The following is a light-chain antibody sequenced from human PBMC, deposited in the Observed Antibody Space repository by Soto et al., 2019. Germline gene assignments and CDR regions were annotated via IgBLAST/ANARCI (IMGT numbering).Light chain of an antibody. CDR2: AAS. J-gene: IGKJ4*01. Sequence: DLQMTQSPSSLSASVGDRVTITCRASQDIAYYLAWFQQKPGKAPKSLIHAASSLRSGVPSKFSGSGYGTDFTLTISSLQPEDSASYYCQQYTSYPLTFSGGTKLEIK. CDR1: QDIAYY. V-gene: IGKV1-16*02. CDR3: QQYTSYPLT.